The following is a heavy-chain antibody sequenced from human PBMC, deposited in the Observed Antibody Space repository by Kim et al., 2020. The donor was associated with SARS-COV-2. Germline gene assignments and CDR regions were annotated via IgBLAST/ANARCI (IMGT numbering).Heavy chain of an antibody. CDR2: IYYSGST. Sequence: SETLSLTCTVSGGSISSSSYYWGWIRQPPGKGLEWIGSIYYSGSTYYNPSLKSRVTISVDTSKNQFSLKLSSVTAADTAVYYCARGRRAQQLVHYFDYWGQGTLVTVSS. V-gene: IGHV4-39*01. J-gene: IGHJ4*02. CDR1: GGSISSSSYY. CDR3: ARGRRAQQLVHYFDY. D-gene: IGHD6-13*01.